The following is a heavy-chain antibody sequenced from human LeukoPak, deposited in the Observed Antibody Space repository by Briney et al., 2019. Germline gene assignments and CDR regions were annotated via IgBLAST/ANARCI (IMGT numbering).Heavy chain of an antibody. V-gene: IGHV3-23*01. CDR1: GFTFSSYA. D-gene: IGHD6-6*01. CDR2: IRGSGGTT. Sequence: GGSLRLSCAASGFTFSSYAMSWVRQAPGRGLQWVSAIRGSGGTTYYEDSVKGRFTISRDNSKNTLYLQMNSLQPEDTAVYYCAKDGASSISGRRPFVYWGQGALVTVSS. J-gene: IGHJ4*02. CDR3: AKDGASSISGRRPFVY.